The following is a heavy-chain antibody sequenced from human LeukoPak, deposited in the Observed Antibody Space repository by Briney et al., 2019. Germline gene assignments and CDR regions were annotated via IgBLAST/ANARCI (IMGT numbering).Heavy chain of an antibody. D-gene: IGHD6-13*01. J-gene: IGHJ4*02. CDR2: INPHSGGR. CDR3: AKVRDRLSSFYPAA. CDR1: GYTFTGYY. V-gene: IGHV1-2*02. Sequence: ASVKVSCKASGYTFTGYYMHWVRQAPGQGLEWMGWINPHSGGRNFAQKFQGRVTMTRGTSITTAYLELSGLTSDDTAMYYCAKVRDRLSSFYPAAWGQGTLVSVSS.